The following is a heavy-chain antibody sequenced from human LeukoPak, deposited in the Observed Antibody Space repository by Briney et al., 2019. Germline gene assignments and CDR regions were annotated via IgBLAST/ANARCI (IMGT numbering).Heavy chain of an antibody. D-gene: IGHD7-27*01. J-gene: IGHJ4*02. CDR3: ARLHWGSGGSGSFDY. V-gene: IGHV4-34*01. CDR1: GGSFSGYY. CDR2: INHSGST. Sequence: SETLSLTCAVYGGSFSGYYWSWIRQPPGKGLEWIGEINHSGSTNYNPSLKSRVTISVDTSKNQFSLKLSSVTAADTAVYYCARLHWGSGGSGSFDYWGQGILVTVSS.